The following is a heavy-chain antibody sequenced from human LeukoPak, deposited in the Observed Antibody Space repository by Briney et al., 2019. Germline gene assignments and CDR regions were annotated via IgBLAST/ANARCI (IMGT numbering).Heavy chain of an antibody. D-gene: IGHD5-24*01. Sequence: PGGSLRLSSAVSGFIFSNYGMLWVRQAPGKGLEWVALISYDGSNPYYADSVQGRFTISRDNSKNTLYLQMNSLRVEDTAVYFCARYNIDGYNDYWGQGTLVTVSS. CDR1: GFIFSNYG. CDR2: ISYDGSNP. J-gene: IGHJ4*02. V-gene: IGHV3-30*03. CDR3: ARYNIDGYNDY.